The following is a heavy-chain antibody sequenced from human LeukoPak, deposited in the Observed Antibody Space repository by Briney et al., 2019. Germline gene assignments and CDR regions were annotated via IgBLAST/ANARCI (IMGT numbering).Heavy chain of an antibody. CDR2: MNPSSGNT. V-gene: IGHV1-8*02. CDR3: ARAPSITGTTPPGY. CDR1: GYTFTSYD. D-gene: IGHD1-7*01. Sequence: ASVKVSCKASGYTFTSYDINWVRQATGQGLEWMGWMNPSSGNTGYAQKFQGRVTMTRSTSISTAYMELSSLRSEDTAVYYCARAPSITGTTPPGYWGQGTLVTVSS. J-gene: IGHJ4*02.